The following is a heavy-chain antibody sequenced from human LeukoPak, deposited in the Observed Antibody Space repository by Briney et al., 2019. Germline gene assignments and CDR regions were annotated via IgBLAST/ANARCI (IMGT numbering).Heavy chain of an antibody. D-gene: IGHD2-2*03. J-gene: IGHJ5*02. CDR1: GGTFSSYA. V-gene: IGHV1-69*04. CDR3: ARDLDIVVVPAAYNWFDP. Sequence: ASVKDSCKASGGTFSSYAISWVRQAPGQGLEWMGRIIPIFGIANYAQKFQGRVTITADKSTSTAYMELSSLRSEDTAVYYCARDLDIVVVPAAYNWFDPWGQGTLVTVSS. CDR2: IIPIFGIA.